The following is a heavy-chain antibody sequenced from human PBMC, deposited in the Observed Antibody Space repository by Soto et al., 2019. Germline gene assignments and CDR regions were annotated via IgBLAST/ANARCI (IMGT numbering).Heavy chain of an antibody. Sequence: QVQLVQSGAEVKNPGSSVKVSCKSSGGTFSSYAISWVRQAPGQGLEWMGGIIPIFGTENYAQKFQGRVTITADESTSTAYMELSSMRSEDTAVYYCARGVQDSSSGDDYYDYGMDFFGQGTTVTFSS. D-gene: IGHD6-13*01. CDR1: GGTFSSYA. CDR2: IIPIFGTE. J-gene: IGHJ6*01. CDR3: ARGVQDSSSGDDYYDYGMDF. V-gene: IGHV1-69*01.